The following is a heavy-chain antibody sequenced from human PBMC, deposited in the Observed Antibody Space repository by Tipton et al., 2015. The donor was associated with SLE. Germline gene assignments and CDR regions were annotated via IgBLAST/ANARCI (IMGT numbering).Heavy chain of an antibody. J-gene: IGHJ6*02. Sequence: RSLRLSCAASGFSFRRNGMHWVRQAPGKGLEWVAFIAHHEKNQYYADSVKGRFTISRDSYNNILYLQMNSLRHEDTGIYYCAKDPPDYGMDVWGQGTTVTVSS. CDR1: GFSFRRNG. CDR2: IAHHEKNQ. CDR3: AKDPPDYGMDV. V-gene: IGHV3-30*12.